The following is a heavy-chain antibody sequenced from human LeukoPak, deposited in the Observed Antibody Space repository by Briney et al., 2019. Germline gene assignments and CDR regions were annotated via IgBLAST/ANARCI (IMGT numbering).Heavy chain of an antibody. J-gene: IGHJ6*03. CDR3: VRESPYYDILTGYYYYYYMDV. D-gene: IGHD3-9*01. CDR2: IRYDGSNK. V-gene: IGHV3-30*02. CDR1: GFTFSSYG. Sequence: GGSLRLSCAASGFTFSSYGMHWVRQAPGKGLEWVAFIRYDGSNKYYADSVKGRFTISRDNAKNSLYLQMNSLRAEDTAVYHCVRESPYYDILTGYYYYYYMDVWGKGTTVTVSS.